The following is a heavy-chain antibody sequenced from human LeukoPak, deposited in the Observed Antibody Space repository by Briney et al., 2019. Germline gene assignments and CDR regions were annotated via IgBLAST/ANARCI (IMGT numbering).Heavy chain of an antibody. V-gene: IGHV3-23*01. J-gene: IGHJ4*02. CDR3: ASMVYFDY. CDR2: ITGRSTST. D-gene: IGHD2-8*01. Sequence: GGSLRLSCVASGFTFNSYAMTWVRQSPGKGLEWVSAITGRSTSTYYADSVKGRFTISRDNSKNTLYLQMNSLRAEDTAVYYCASMVYFDYWDQGTLVTVSS. CDR1: GFTFNSYA.